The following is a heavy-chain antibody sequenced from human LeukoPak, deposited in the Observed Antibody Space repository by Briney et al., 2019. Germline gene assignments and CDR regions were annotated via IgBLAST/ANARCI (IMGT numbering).Heavy chain of an antibody. D-gene: IGHD3-10*01. J-gene: IGHJ3*02. Sequence: PSETLSLTCAVYGGSFSGYYWSWIRQPPGKGLEWIGEINRSGSTNYNPSLKSRVTISVDTSKNQFSLKLSSVTAADTAAYYCARHVVRGVIHPSTRFDIWGQGTMVTVSS. V-gene: IGHV4-34*01. CDR2: INRSGST. CDR1: GGSFSGYY. CDR3: ARHVVRGVIHPSTRFDI.